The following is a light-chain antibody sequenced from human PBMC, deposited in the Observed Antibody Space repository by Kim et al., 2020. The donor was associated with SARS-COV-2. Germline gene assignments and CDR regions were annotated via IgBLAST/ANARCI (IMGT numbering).Light chain of an antibody. CDR2: DVN. J-gene: IGLJ3*02. Sequence: QSALTQPPSASGSPGQSVTISCTGTSSDVGGNNFVSWFQHHPGKAPKLILYDVNERPPGVPDRFSGSKSGNTASLTVSGLQAEDEADYYCLSHAGMNNWGVFGGGTQLTVL. CDR1: SSDVGGNNF. V-gene: IGLV2-8*01. CDR3: LSHAGMNNWGV.